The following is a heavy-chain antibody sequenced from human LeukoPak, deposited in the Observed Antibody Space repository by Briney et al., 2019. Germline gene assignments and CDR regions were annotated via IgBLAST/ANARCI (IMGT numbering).Heavy chain of an antibody. CDR3: ARTYYDFWSGYYSHEGNPFDY. Sequence: GGSLRLSCAASGFTFSSYSMNWVRQAPGKGLEWVSSISSSSSYIYYADSVKGRFTISRDNAKNSLYLQMNSLRAEDTAVYYCARTYYDFWSGYYSHEGNPFDYWGQGTLVTVSS. CDR2: ISSSSSYI. CDR1: GFTFSSYS. J-gene: IGHJ4*02. V-gene: IGHV3-21*01. D-gene: IGHD3-3*01.